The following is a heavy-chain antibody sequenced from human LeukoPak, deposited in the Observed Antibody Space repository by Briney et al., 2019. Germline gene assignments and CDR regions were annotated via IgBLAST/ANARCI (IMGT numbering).Heavy chain of an antibody. CDR1: GGTFSSYA. D-gene: IGHD6-19*01. Sequence: ASVKASCKASGGTFSSYAISWVRQAPRQGLEWMGGIIPIFGTANYAQKFQGRVTITADESTSTAYMELSSLRSEDTAVYYCARDRAMDYSSGWSPPGRWFDPWGQGTLVTVSS. V-gene: IGHV1-69*13. CDR3: ARDRAMDYSSGWSPPGRWFDP. CDR2: IIPIFGTA. J-gene: IGHJ5*02.